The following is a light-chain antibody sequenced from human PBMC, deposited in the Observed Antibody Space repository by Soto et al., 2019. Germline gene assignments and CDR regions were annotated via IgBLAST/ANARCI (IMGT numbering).Light chain of an antibody. CDR2: DAS. Sequence: EIVLTQSPATLSLSPGEGATLSCRASQSINTYLAWYQQKPGQAPRLLIYDASNRATGIPARFSGSGSGTDFTLTISRLEPEDFAVYYCQQYGSTPLTFGGGTKVDIK. J-gene: IGKJ4*01. CDR1: QSINTY. V-gene: IGKV3-20*01. CDR3: QQYGSTPLT.